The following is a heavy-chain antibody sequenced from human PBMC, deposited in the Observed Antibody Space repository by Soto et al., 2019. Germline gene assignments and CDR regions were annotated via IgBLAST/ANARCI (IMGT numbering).Heavy chain of an antibody. D-gene: IGHD6-19*01. Sequence: PSETLSLTCTVSGGSISSSSYYWGWIRQPPGKGLEWIGSIYYSGSTYYNPSLKSRFTISRDNAKNTLYLQMNSLRVEDTAVYYCARETGYSSGWRQDYWGQGTLVTVSS. V-gene: IGHV4-39*02. CDR2: IYYSGST. CDR1: GGSISSSSYY. J-gene: IGHJ4*02. CDR3: ARETGYSSGWRQDY.